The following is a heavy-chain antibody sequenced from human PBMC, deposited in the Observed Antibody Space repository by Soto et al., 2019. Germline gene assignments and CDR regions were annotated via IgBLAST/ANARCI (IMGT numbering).Heavy chain of an antibody. CDR3: ARDESGSRPTQNYYYYYGMDV. Sequence: SVKVSCKASGGTLSSYAISWVRQAPGQGLEWMGGIIPIFGTANYAQKFQGRVTITADESTSTAYMELSSLRSEETAVYYCARDESGSRPTQNYYYYYGMDVWGQGTTVPV. V-gene: IGHV1-69*13. J-gene: IGHJ6*02. CDR1: GGTLSSYA. CDR2: IIPIFGTA. D-gene: IGHD6-13*01.